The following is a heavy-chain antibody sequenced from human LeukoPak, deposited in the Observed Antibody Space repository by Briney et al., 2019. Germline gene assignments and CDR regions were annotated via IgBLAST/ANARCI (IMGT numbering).Heavy chain of an antibody. V-gene: IGHV4-39*07. Sequence: SETLSLTCTVSGGSISSSSYYWGWIRQPPGKGLEWIGSIYYSGSTYYNPSLKSRVTISVDTSKNQFSLKLRSATAADTAVYYCARDPTTVTTIFDSWGQGTLVTVSS. J-gene: IGHJ4*02. CDR2: IYYSGST. D-gene: IGHD4-17*01. CDR1: GGSISSSSYY. CDR3: ARDPTTVTTIFDS.